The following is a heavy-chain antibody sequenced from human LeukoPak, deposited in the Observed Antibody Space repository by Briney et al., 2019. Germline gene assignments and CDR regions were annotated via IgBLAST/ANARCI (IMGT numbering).Heavy chain of an antibody. J-gene: IGHJ5*02. CDR2: INPNSGDT. V-gene: IGHV1-2*02. CDR3: ARVQYQLLFEGNWFDP. CDR1: EYTFTGYY. D-gene: IGHD2-2*01. Sequence: ASVKVSCKASEYTFTGYYIHWVRQAPGQGREWMGWINPNSGDTHYAQKFQGRVTMTRDTSISTAYMDLNSLISDDTAVYYCARVQYQLLFEGNWFDPWGQGTLVTVSS.